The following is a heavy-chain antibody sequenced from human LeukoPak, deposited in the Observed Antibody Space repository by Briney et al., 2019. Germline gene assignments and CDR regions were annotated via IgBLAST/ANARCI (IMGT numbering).Heavy chain of an antibody. CDR2: INDSGST. CDR3: ARVKGKAAAGTWYFDL. V-gene: IGHV4-34*01. D-gene: IGHD6-13*01. Sequence: SETLSLTCAVYGGSFGGYYWSWIRQPPGKGLEWIGDINDSGSTNYNPSLKSRVTISVDTSKNHFSVKLSSVTAADTAVYYCARVKGKAAAGTWYFDLWGRGTLVTVSS. J-gene: IGHJ2*01. CDR1: GGSFGGYY.